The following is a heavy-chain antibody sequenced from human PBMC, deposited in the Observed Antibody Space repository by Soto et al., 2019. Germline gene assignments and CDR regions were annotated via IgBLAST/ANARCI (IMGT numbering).Heavy chain of an antibody. CDR2: IIPILGIA. D-gene: IGHD3-10*01. Sequence: QVQLVQSGAEVKKPGSSVMVSCKASGGTFSSYSISWVRQAPGQGLEWMGRIIPILGIANYAQKFQGRVTITADKTTSTAYMERSSLRSEDTAVYYCAREDRHCITIRGYGVARYWGQRTLVTASS. J-gene: IGHJ4*02. V-gene: IGHV1-69*08. CDR3: AREDRHCITIRGYGVARY. CDR1: GGTFSSYS.